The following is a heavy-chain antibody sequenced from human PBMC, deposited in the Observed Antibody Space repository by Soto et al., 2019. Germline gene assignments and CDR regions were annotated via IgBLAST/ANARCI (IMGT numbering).Heavy chain of an antibody. CDR1: GFTFSSYG. V-gene: IGHV3-30*18. CDR3: AKDKKGGGYCSGGSCYGYYYGMDV. CDR2: ISYDGSNK. J-gene: IGHJ6*02. Sequence: GGSLRLSCAASGFTFSSYGMHWVRQAPGKGLEWVAVISYDGSNKYYADSVKGRFTISRDNSKNTLYLQMNSLRAEDTAVYYCAKDKKGGGYCSGGSCYGYYYGMDVWGQGTTVTVSS. D-gene: IGHD2-15*01.